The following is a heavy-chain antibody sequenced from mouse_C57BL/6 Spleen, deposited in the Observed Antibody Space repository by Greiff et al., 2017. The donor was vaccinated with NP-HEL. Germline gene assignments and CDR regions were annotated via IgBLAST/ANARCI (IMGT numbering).Heavy chain of an antibody. CDR3: ARSKGSSPYAMDY. V-gene: IGHV1-82*01. D-gene: IGHD1-1*01. CDR2: IYPGDGDT. Sequence: VKLVESGPELVKPGASVKISCKASGYAFSSSWMNWVKQRPGKGLEWIGRIYPGDGDTNYNGKFKGKATLTADKSSSTAYMQLSSLTSEDSAVYFCARSKGSSPYAMDYWGQGTSVTVSS. J-gene: IGHJ4*01. CDR1: GYAFSSSW.